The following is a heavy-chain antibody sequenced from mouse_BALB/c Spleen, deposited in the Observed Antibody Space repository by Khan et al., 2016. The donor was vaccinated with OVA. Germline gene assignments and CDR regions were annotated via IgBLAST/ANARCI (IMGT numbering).Heavy chain of an antibody. Sequence: EVQLQESGPDLVKPAQSLSLTCTVTGYSFTSGYSWHCIRQFPGNKLEWAGYIHYGGRTNYTASLKSRISITRDTAKNQLFLQLKSMTTEDAATVYCARSRILTTATSFYFDYWGQGTTLTVSA. CDR1: GYSFTSGYS. D-gene: IGHD1-2*01. V-gene: IGHV3-1*02. CDR2: IHYGGRT. CDR3: ARSRILTTATSFYFDY. J-gene: IGHJ2*01.